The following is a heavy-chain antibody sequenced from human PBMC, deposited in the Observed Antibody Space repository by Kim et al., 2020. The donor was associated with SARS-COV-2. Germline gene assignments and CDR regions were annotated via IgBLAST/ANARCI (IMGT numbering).Heavy chain of an antibody. V-gene: IGHV3-72*01. Sequence: EYAASVKGRFTGSRDASQNSLLLQMTGLKPEYTAVYYCARDSMQSSMDVWGKGTTVTVSS. CDR3: ARDSMQSSMDV. J-gene: IGHJ6*03.